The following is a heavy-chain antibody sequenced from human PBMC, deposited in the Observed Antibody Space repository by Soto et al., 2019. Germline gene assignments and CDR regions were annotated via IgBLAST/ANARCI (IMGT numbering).Heavy chain of an antibody. CDR1: GGSISSSSYY. J-gene: IGHJ4*02. CDR2: IYYSGST. Sequence: SETLSLTCTVSGGSISSSSYYWGWIRQPPGKGLEWIGSIYYSGSTYYNPSLKSRVTISVDTSKNQFSLKLSSVTAADTAVYYCARLLRYCSGGSCYRMGLDDYWGQGTLVTVSS. CDR3: ARLLRYCSGGSCYRMGLDDY. D-gene: IGHD2-15*01. V-gene: IGHV4-39*01.